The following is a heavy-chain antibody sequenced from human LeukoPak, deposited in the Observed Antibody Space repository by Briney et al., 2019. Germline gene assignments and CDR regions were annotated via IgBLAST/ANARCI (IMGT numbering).Heavy chain of an antibody. CDR3: AKGRGTSWTFDY. D-gene: IGHD2-2*01. V-gene: IGHV3-30*02. CDR1: GFTFSSYG. CDR2: IRYDGSNK. Sequence: GGSLRLSCAASGFTFSSYGMHWVRQAPAKGLEWVAFIRYDGSNKYYADSVKGRFTISRDNSKNTLYLQVNSLRAEDTAVYYCAKGRGTSWTFDYWGQGTLVTVSS. J-gene: IGHJ4*02.